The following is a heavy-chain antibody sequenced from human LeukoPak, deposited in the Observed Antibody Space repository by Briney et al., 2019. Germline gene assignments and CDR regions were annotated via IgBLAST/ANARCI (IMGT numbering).Heavy chain of an antibody. J-gene: IGHJ3*02. V-gene: IGHV4-59*01. CDR3: ARDCSSTSCYEEGAFDI. Sequence: SETLSLTCTVSGGSISSYYWSWIRQPPGKGLEWIGYIYYSGSTNYNPSLKSRVTVSVDTSKNQFSLKQSSVTAADTAVYYCARDCSSTSCYEEGAFDIWGQGTMVTVSS. D-gene: IGHD2-2*01. CDR1: GGSISSYY. CDR2: IYYSGST.